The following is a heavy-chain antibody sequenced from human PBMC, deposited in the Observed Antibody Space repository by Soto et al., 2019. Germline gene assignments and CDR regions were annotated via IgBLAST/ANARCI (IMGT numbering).Heavy chain of an antibody. J-gene: IGHJ4*02. CDR2: ISISSSTI. Sequence: EVQLVESGGGLVQPGGSLRLSCAASGFTFSSYSMNWVRQAPGKGLEWVSYISISSSTIYYADSVKGRFTISRDNAKNSLYLQMNSLRAEDTAVYYCAREVIAARGRETFDYWGQGTLVTVSS. CDR1: GFTFSSYS. D-gene: IGHD6-6*01. V-gene: IGHV3-48*01. CDR3: AREVIAARGRETFDY.